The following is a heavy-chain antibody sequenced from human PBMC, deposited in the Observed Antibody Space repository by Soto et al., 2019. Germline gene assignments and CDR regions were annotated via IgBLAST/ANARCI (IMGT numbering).Heavy chain of an antibody. Sequence: QVQLQQWGAGLLKPSETLSLTCAVYGGSFSGHFWSWIRQPPGKGLEWIGEIHHSVTTIYNPSLESRVTISGDPSKNQFSLKLRSVTAADTAMYYCARQSYYYYGLDVWGHGTPVTVSS. CDR3: ARQSYYYYGLDV. CDR2: IHHSVTT. V-gene: IGHV4-34*01. J-gene: IGHJ6*02. CDR1: GGSFSGHF.